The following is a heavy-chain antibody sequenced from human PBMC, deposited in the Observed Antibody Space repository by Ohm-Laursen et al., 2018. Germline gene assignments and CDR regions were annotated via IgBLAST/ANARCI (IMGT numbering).Heavy chain of an antibody. CDR2: ISGSGASS. D-gene: IGHD1-26*01. CDR1: GFTFSSYA. J-gene: IGHJ4*02. Sequence: SLRLSCTASGFTFSSYAMSWVRQTPGKSLECISTISGSGASSHYADSVKGRFTISRDNAKNSLYLRMNSLRADDTAVYYCANGNYFDSWGQGTLVAVSS. V-gene: IGHV3-23*01. CDR3: ANGNYFDS.